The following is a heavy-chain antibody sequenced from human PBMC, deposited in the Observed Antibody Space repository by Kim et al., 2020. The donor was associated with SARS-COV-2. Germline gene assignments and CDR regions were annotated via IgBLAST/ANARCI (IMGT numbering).Heavy chain of an antibody. Sequence: SETLSLTCAVYGGSFSGYYWSWIRQPPGKGLEWIGEINHSGSTNYNPSLKSRVTISVDTSKNQFSLKLSSVTAADTAVYYCASSFIAARPFDYWGQGTLVTVSS. CDR1: GGSFSGYY. CDR3: ASSFIAARPFDY. V-gene: IGHV4-34*01. CDR2: INHSGST. J-gene: IGHJ4*02. D-gene: IGHD6-6*01.